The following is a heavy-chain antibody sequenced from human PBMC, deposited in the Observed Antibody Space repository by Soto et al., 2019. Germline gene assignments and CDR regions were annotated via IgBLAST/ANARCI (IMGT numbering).Heavy chain of an antibody. D-gene: IGHD2-15*01. V-gene: IGHV1-46*01. CDR3: ARDPMSCSGGSCYSTNNAFDI. CDR1: GYTFTSYY. J-gene: IGHJ3*02. Sequence: ASVKVSCKASGYTFTSYYMHWVRQAPGQGLEWMGIINPSGGSTSYAQKFQGRVTMTRDTSTSTVYMELSSLRSEDTAVYYCARDPMSCSGGSCYSTNNAFDIWGQGTMVTVSS. CDR2: INPSGGST.